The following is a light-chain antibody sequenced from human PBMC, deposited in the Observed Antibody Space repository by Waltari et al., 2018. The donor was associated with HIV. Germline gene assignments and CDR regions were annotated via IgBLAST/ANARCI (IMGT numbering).Light chain of an antibody. CDR2: GSN. Sequence: QSVVTQPSSASGTPGQMVTISCSGDSSNVGKHLVYWYHHLRGTAPKLLMYGSNKRPSGVPDRFSGSKSGTTASLASSGLRSEDEADYYCSAWDDSLSGVVFGGGTKLTVL. J-gene: IGLJ2*01. CDR1: SSNVGKHL. CDR3: SAWDDSLSGVV. V-gene: IGLV1-47*01.